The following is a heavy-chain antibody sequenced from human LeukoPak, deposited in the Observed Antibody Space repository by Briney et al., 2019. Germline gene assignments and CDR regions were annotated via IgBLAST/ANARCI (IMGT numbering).Heavy chain of an antibody. CDR2: IDPKSGGT. V-gene: IGHV1-2*02. CDR1: GFSLIVYY. CDR3: ARGPGWGLDY. D-gene: IGHD6-19*01. Sequence: ASVKVSCRASGFSLIVYYMHWVRQAPGQGLEWMGWIDPKSGGTSSAQSFQGRLTMTSDTSNSTVYMELSGLRSDDTATYYCARGPGWGLDYWGLGTLVTVSS. J-gene: IGHJ4*02.